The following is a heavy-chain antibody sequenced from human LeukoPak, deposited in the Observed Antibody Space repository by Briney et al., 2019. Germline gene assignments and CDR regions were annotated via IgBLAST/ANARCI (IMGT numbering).Heavy chain of an antibody. CDR1: GFTVSSNY. CDR2: IYSGGST. J-gene: IGHJ4*02. CDR3: ASGHEGYDSSGYYYFDY. Sequence: GGSLRLSCAASGFTVSSNYMSWVRQAPGKGLEWVSVIYSGGSTYYADPVKGRFTISRDNSKNTLYLQMNSLRAEDTAVYYCASGHEGYDSSGYYYFDYWGQGTLVTVSS. D-gene: IGHD3-22*01. V-gene: IGHV3-53*01.